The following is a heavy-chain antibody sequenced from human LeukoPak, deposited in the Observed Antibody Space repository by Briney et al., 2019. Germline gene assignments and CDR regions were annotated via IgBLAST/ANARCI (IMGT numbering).Heavy chain of an antibody. J-gene: IGHJ5*02. D-gene: IGHD3-16*01. CDR2: INPNSGGT. V-gene: IGHV1-2*02. CDR1: GYTFTGYY. CDR3: ARDTSEGDYAWWFDP. Sequence: ASVKVSCKASGYTFTGYYMHWVRQAPGQGLEWMGWINPNSGGTNYAQKLQGRVTMTRDTSISTAYMELSRLRSDDTAVYFCARDTSEGDYAWWFDPWGQGTLVTVAS.